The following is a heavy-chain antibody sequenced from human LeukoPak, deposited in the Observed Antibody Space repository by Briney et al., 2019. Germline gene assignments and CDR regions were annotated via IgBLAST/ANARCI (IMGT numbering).Heavy chain of an antibody. Sequence: GSLRLSCAASGFTFSSYEMNWVRQAPGKGLEWISTISDSGAYTYYADFVKGRFTVSRDNSKNMVFLEVNSLRAEDTATYFCAKGRILLFGEQSNFYYWGQGTLGTVSS. D-gene: IGHD3-10*01. CDR2: ISDSGAYT. V-gene: IGHV3-23*01. J-gene: IGHJ4*02. CDR1: GFTFSSYE. CDR3: AKGRILLFGEQSNFYY.